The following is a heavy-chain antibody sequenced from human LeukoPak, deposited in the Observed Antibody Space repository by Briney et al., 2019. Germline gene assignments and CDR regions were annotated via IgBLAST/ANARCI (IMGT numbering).Heavy chain of an antibody. CDR3: ARDQGSGWLHRHFAFDI. Sequence: GGSLRLSCAASGFTFSSYSMNWVRQAPGKGLEWVSSISSSSSYIYYADSVKGRFTISRDHAKNSLYLQMNSLRAEDTAVYYCARDQGSGWLHRHFAFDIWGQGQWSPSLQ. J-gene: IGHJ3*02. D-gene: IGHD6-19*01. CDR2: ISSSSSYI. CDR1: GFTFSSYS. V-gene: IGHV3-21*01.